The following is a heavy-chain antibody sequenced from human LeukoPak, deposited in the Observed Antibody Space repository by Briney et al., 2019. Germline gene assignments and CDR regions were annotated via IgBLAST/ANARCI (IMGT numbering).Heavy chain of an antibody. J-gene: IGHJ4*02. D-gene: IGHD1-26*01. V-gene: IGHV3-21*01. CDR2: IIITTSHI. CDR1: GFTFSSYS. Sequence: TGGSLRLSCAASGFTFSSYSLNWVRKAPGKGLEWVSSIIITTSHIYYADSVKGRFTISRDNAKNSLYLQMNSLRAEDTAVYYCARVVSGTFDYWGQGTLVTVSS. CDR3: ARVVSGTFDY.